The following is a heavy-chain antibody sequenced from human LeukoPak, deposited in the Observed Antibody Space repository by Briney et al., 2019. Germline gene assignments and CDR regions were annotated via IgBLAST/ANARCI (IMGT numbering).Heavy chain of an antibody. CDR3: TVVVNPKSYSGLDV. Sequence: GGSLRLSCAASGFTFSNAWMNWVRQAPGKGLEWVGRVKSKADGVTTDYAAPVKGRFTISRDDSRNTLFLQMNGLKTEDTAVYYCTVVVNPKSYSGLDVWGQGTTVTVSS. J-gene: IGHJ6*02. V-gene: IGHV3-15*07. D-gene: IGHD3-22*01. CDR1: GFTFSNAW. CDR2: VKSKADGVTT.